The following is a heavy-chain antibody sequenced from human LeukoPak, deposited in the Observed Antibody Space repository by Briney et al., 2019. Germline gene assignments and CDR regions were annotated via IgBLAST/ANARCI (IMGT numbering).Heavy chain of an antibody. CDR1: GYTFTGYY. CDR3: ARGYYDSSGFEYFQD. V-gene: IGHV1-2*02. Sequence: GASVKVSCKASGYTFTGYYMHWVRQAPGQGLEWMGWINPNSGGTNYAQKFQGRVTTTRDTSISTAYMELSRLTSDDTAVYYCARGYYDSSGFEYFQDWGQGTLVTVSS. D-gene: IGHD3-22*01. J-gene: IGHJ1*01. CDR2: INPNSGGT.